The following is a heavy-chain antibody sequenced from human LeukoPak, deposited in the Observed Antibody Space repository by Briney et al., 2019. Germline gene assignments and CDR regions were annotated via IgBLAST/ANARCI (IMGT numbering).Heavy chain of an antibody. V-gene: IGHV1-24*01. J-gene: IGHJ4*02. CDR2: FDPEDGET. Sequence: GASVKVSCKASGYTFTSYYMHWVRQAPGKGLEWMGGFDPEDGETIYAQKFQGRVTMTEDTSTDTAYMELSSLRSEDTAVYYCARDGDGHLEILFDYWGQGTLVTVSS. CDR1: GYTFTSYY. CDR3: ARDGDGHLEILFDY. D-gene: IGHD5-24*01.